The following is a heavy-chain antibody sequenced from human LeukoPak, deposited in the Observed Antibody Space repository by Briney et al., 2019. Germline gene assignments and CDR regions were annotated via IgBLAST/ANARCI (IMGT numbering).Heavy chain of an antibody. CDR3: AKDMVRGVITNWFDP. CDR1: EFSVGSNY. Sequence: GGSLRLSCAASEFSVGSNYMTWVRQAPGKGLEWVSLIYSGGSTYYADSVKGRFTISRDNSKNTLYLQMNSLRAEDTAVYYCAKDMVRGVITNWFDPWGQGTLVTVSS. D-gene: IGHD3-10*01. J-gene: IGHJ5*02. V-gene: IGHV3-66*01. CDR2: IYSGGST.